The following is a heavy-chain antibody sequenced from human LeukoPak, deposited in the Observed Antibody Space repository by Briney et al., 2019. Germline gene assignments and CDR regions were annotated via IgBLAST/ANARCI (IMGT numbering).Heavy chain of an antibody. CDR1: GFTFSSYA. D-gene: IGHD6-19*01. CDR3: ARDSTTSGWFISWFDP. J-gene: IGHJ5*02. CDR2: ISYDESNK. V-gene: IGHV3-30-3*01. Sequence: GRSLRLSCAASGFTFSSYAMHWVRQAPGKGLEWGAVISYDESNKNYADSVKGRFTISRDNSKNTLYLQMNSLRAEDTAVYYCARDSTTSGWFISWFDPRGQGTLVTV.